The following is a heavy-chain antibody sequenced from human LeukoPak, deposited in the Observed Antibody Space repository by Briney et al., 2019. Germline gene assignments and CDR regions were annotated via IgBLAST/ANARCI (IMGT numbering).Heavy chain of an antibody. J-gene: IGHJ4*02. CDR1: GFTFSSYR. Sequence: PGGSLRLSCAASGFTFSSYRMDWVRQAPGKGLEWVSDISSSSSTIYYADSVKGRFTISRDNAKNSLYLQMNSLRAEDTAVYYCARDHPDYYDSSGYSDYWGQGTLVTVSS. CDR3: ARDHPDYYDSSGYSDY. D-gene: IGHD3-22*01. CDR2: ISSSSSTI. V-gene: IGHV3-48*01.